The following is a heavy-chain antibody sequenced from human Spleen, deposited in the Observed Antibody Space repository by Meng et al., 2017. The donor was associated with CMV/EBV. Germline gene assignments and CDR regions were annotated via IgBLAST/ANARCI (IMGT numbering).Heavy chain of an antibody. CDR1: GDSVSCGGCF. CDR2: VSYAGNT. V-gene: IGHV4-61*08. J-gene: IGHJ4*02. CDR3: ARVTEYGGNCFDS. Sequence: SETLSLTCAVSGDSVSCGGCFWTWIRQPPGKGLEWIGYVSYAGNTKYNPSLMSRVTMSLDTTRDQFSLRLNSVIAADTAVYYCARVTEYGGNCFDSWGQGTLVTVSS. D-gene: IGHD4/OR15-4a*01.